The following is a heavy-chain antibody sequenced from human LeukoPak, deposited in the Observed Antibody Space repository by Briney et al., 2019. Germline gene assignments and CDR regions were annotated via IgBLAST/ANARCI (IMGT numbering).Heavy chain of an antibody. CDR1: GFTVSSNY. D-gene: IGHD3-16*02. CDR3: TRGVINFYYFDY. J-gene: IGHJ4*02. CDR2: IRSKSYGGAT. Sequence: GGSLRLSCSASGFTVSSNYMSWVRQAPGKGLEWVGFIRSKSYGGATEYAASLKGGFTISRDDSKSIAYLQMNSLKTEDTAVYYCTRGVINFYYFDYWGQGTLVTVSS. V-gene: IGHV3-49*04.